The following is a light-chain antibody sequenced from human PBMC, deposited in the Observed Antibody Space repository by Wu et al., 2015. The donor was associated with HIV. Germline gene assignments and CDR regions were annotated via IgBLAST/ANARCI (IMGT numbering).Light chain of an antibody. Sequence: EIVLTQSPAALSISPGERVTLSCRASRSVSSAVAWYQQKPGQAPRLLIYDASNRATGIPDRFSGAGSTTDYSLTISSLEPEDFAVYYCQQRGNWPLFSFGPGTKVDIK. V-gene: IGKV3-11*01. J-gene: IGKJ3*01. CDR2: DAS. CDR1: RSVSSA. CDR3: QQRGNWPLFS.